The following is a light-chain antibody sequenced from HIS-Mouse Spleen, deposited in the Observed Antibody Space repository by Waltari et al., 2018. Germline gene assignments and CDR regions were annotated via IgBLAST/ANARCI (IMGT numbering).Light chain of an antibody. J-gene: IGLJ2*01. Sequence: QSALTQPASVSGSPGQSITISCTGTSSDVGSSTLVSWYQQHPGKAPKLMIYEGSKRPSGVSNRFSGSKSGNTASLTFSGLQAEDEADYYCCSYAGSSTFVVFGGGTKLTVL. CDR2: EGS. CDR3: CSYAGSSTFVV. V-gene: IGLV2-23*01. CDR1: SSDVGSSTL.